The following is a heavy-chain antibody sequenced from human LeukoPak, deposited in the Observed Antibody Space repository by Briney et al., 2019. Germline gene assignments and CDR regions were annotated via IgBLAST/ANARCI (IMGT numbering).Heavy chain of an antibody. V-gene: IGHV3-23*01. CDR3: AKADRSWTGFDY. CDR2: ISGSGGST. CDR1: GFTFSSYA. Sequence: GALRLSCAASGFTFSSYAMSWVRQAPGKGLEWVSAISGSGGSTYYADSVKGRFTISRDNSKNTLYLQMNSLRAEDTAVYYCAKADRSWTGFDYWGQGTLVTVSS. D-gene: IGHD6-13*01. J-gene: IGHJ4*02.